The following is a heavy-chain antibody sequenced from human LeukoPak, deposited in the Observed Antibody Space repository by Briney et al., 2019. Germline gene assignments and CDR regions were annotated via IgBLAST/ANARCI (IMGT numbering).Heavy chain of an antibody. CDR2: ISGSGGST. CDR1: GLTFSSYA. J-gene: IGHJ5*02. D-gene: IGHD3-22*01. CDR3: AKDNTQYYYDSSGYYAVDWFDP. Sequence: GGSLRLSCAASGLTFSSYAMSWVRQAPGKGLEWVSAISGSGGSTYYADSVKGRFTISRDNSKNTLYLQMNSLRAEDTAVYYCAKDNTQYYYDSSGYYAVDWFDPWGQGTLVTVSS. V-gene: IGHV3-23*01.